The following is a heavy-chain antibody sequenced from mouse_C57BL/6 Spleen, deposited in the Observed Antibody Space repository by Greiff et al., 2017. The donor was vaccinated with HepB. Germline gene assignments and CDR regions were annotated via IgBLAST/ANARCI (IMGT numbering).Heavy chain of an antibody. CDR1: GYSITSGYY. CDR2: ISYDGSN. Sequence: EVKLQESGPGLVKPSQSLSLTCSVTGYSITSGYYWNWIRQFPGNKLEWMGYISYDGSNNYNPSLKNRISITRDTSKNQIFLKLNSVTTEDTATYYCARALAYFDYWGQGTTLTVSS. CDR3: ARALAYFDY. J-gene: IGHJ2*01. V-gene: IGHV3-6*01.